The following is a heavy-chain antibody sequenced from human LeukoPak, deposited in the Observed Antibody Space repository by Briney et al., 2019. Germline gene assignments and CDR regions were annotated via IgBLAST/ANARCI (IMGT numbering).Heavy chain of an antibody. D-gene: IGHD3-22*01. J-gene: IGHJ3*02. V-gene: IGHV4-4*07. CDR3: ASPSRYYDSAGHDAFDI. Sequence: SETLSLTCTVSGGSISSYYWSWIRQPAGKGLEWIGRIYTSGSTNYNPSLKSRVTMSVDTSKNQFSLKLSSVTAADTAVYYCASPSRYYDSAGHDAFDIWGQGTMVTVSS. CDR1: GGSISSYY. CDR2: IYTSGST.